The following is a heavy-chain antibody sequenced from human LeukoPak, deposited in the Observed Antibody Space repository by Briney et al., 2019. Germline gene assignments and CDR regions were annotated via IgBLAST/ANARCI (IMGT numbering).Heavy chain of an antibody. CDR3: ARDIPTGYHDY. D-gene: IGHD3-9*01. CDR2: RTT. V-gene: IGHV4-39*07. J-gene: IGHJ4*02. CDR1: GGSISSSSNY. Sequence: LETLSLTCTVSGGSISSSSNYWGWIRQPPGKGLEWIGSRTTYYNPSLKSRVTISIDTSKSQFSLKLTSVTAADTAVYYCARDIPTGYHDYWGQGTLVTVSS.